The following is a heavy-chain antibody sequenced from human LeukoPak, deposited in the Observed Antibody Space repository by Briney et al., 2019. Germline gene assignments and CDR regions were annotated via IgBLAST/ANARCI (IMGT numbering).Heavy chain of an antibody. CDR3: ARGVAAAGTEWFDP. V-gene: IGHV3-21*01. D-gene: IGHD6-13*01. Sequence: PGGSPRLSCAASGFTFNTYGLHWVRQAPGKGLEWVSSISSSSSYIYYADSVKGRFTISRDNAKNSLYLQMNSLRAEDTAVYYCARGVAAAGTEWFDPWGQGTLVTVSS. CDR2: ISSSSSYI. J-gene: IGHJ5*02. CDR1: GFTFNTYG.